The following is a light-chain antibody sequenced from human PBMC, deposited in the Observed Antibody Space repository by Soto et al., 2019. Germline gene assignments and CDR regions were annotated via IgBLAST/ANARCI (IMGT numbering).Light chain of an antibody. V-gene: IGKV3-20*01. Sequence: DIVLTQSPGTLSLSPGERATLSCRASQSVDSRYLAWYQQKPGQAPRLLIYAVSSRATGIPDRFSGSGSGTDSTLTISRLEPEDFAEYYCQQYGSSPRYSFGQGTKLEIK. CDR1: QSVDSRY. CDR2: AVS. J-gene: IGKJ2*03. CDR3: QQYGSSPRYS.